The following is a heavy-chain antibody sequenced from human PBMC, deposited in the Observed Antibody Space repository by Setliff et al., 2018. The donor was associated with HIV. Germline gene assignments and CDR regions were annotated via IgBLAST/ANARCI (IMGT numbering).Heavy chain of an antibody. CDR2: IRSKAYGGTT. CDR3: TRDPGSGWYDYYYYYGMDV. Sequence: LRLSCTASGFTFGDYAMTWVRQAPGKGLEWVGFIRSKAYGGTTEYAASVKGRFTISRDDSKSIAYLQMNSLKTEDTAVYHCTRDPGSGWYDYYYYYGMDVWGQGTTVTV. J-gene: IGHJ6*02. V-gene: IGHV3-49*04. D-gene: IGHD6-19*01. CDR1: GFTFGDYA.